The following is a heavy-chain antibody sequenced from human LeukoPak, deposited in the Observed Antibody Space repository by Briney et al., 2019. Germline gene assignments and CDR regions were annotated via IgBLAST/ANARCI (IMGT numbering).Heavy chain of an antibody. D-gene: IGHD6-6*01. Sequence: ASQTLSLTCTVSGGSISSGSYYWSWIRQPAGKGLEWIGRIYTSGSTNYNPSLKGRVTISVDTSKNQFSLKLSSVTAADTAVYYCARDSSSSSPNFDYWGQGTLVTVSS. CDR3: ARDSSSSSPNFDY. J-gene: IGHJ4*02. V-gene: IGHV4-61*02. CDR2: IYTSGST. CDR1: GGSISSGSYY.